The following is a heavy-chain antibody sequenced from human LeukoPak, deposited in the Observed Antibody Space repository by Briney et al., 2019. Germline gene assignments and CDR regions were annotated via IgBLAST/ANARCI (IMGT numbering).Heavy chain of an antibody. CDR3: ARVTSVGAFDI. CDR1: GFTVSSNY. J-gene: IGHJ3*02. V-gene: IGHV3-53*01. Sequence: GGSLRLSCAASGFTVSSNYMSWVRLAPGKGLEWVSVIYSGGSTYYTDSVKGRFTISRDNSKNTLYLQMNSLRAEDTAVYYCARVTSVGAFDIWGQGTMVTVSS. CDR2: IYSGGST. D-gene: IGHD6-6*01.